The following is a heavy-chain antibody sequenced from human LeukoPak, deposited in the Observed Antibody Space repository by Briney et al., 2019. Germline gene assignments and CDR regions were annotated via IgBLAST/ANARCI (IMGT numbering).Heavy chain of an antibody. V-gene: IGHV1-2*02. CDR2: INPNSGGT. CDR1: GYTFTGYY. J-gene: IGHJ5*02. D-gene: IGHD3-10*01. CDR3: ARDFGRRWFGELLNKNCFDP. Sequence: ASVKVSCKASGYTFTGYYMHWVRQPPGQGVEWMGWINPNSGGTNYAHKSQDRVTMTRATSISTAYMELSRLRSDDTAVYYCARDFGRRWFGELLNKNCFDPWGQGTLVTVSS.